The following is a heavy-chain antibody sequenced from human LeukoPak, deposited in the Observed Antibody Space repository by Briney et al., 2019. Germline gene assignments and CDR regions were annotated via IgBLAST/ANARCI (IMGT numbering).Heavy chain of an antibody. V-gene: IGHV1-46*01. D-gene: IGHD1-26*01. CDR2: INASGGRT. CDR3: VRDRGELDAFYI. CDR1: GYTFTRYY. Sequence: ASVKVSCKASGYTFTRYYMHRLRQAPGQGLEWMGIINASGGRTRYAQKFQGTVTMTRDTSTSTVYMELRSLRSEETAVYCCVRDRGELDAFYICGQGAMVTVSS. J-gene: IGHJ3*02.